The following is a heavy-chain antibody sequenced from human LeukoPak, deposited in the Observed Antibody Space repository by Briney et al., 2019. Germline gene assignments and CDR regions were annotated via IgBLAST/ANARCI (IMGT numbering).Heavy chain of an antibody. D-gene: IGHD1-26*01. V-gene: IGHV3-7*01. J-gene: IGHJ4*02. Sequence: XSXAXXXFTXXSYWMSWVRQAPGKGLEWVANIKQDGSEKYYVDSVKGRFTISRDNAKNSLYLQMNSLRAEDTAVYYCARDYSGDYWGQGTLVTVSS. CDR3: ARDYSGDY. CDR1: XFTXXSYW. CDR2: IKQDGSEK.